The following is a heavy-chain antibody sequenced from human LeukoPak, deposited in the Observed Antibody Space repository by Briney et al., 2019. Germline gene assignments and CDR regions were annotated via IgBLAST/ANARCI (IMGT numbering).Heavy chain of an antibody. Sequence: PGGSLRLSCAASGFTFSSYAMSWVRQAPGKGLEWVSAISGSGGSTYYEDSVKGRFTISRDNSKNTLYLQMNSLRAEDTAVYYCAKVRSYYLYYFDYWGQGTLVTVSS. CDR1: GFTFSSYA. CDR3: AKVRSYYLYYFDY. CDR2: ISGSGGST. J-gene: IGHJ4*02. V-gene: IGHV3-23*01. D-gene: IGHD1-26*01.